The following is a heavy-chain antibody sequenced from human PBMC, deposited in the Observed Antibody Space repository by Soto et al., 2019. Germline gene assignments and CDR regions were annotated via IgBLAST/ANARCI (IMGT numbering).Heavy chain of an antibody. J-gene: IGHJ6*02. CDR3: ASSSLYGMDL. V-gene: IGHV4-30-4*01. CDR2: IYYSGNT. CDR1: GGSISSGYYY. Sequence: TLSLTCSDSGGSISSGYYYWSWIRQPPGKGLEWIGNIYYSGNTYYNTSLKSRLIISVDTSKNHCSLKVGSVTAADTDVYYCASSSLYGMDLWGQGTAVTVSS.